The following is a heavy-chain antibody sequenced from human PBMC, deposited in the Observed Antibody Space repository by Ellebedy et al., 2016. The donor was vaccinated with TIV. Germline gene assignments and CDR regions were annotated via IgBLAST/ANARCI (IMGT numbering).Heavy chain of an antibody. CDR3: ARGHNDYYGSGSSHY. J-gene: IGHJ4*02. Sequence: GESLKISXAASGFTFSSYAMSWVRQAPGKGLEWVSAISGSGGSTYYADSVKGRFTISRDNSKNTLYLQMNSLRAEDTAVYYCARGHNDYYGSGSSHYWGQGTLVTVSS. V-gene: IGHV3-23*01. D-gene: IGHD3-10*01. CDR1: GFTFSSYA. CDR2: ISGSGGST.